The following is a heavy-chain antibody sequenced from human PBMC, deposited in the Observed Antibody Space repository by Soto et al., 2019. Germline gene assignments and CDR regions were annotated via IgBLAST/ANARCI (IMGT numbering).Heavy chain of an antibody. V-gene: IGHV3-74*01. CDR2: INSDGSIT. CDR3: ARHRVYQMLWSRGYYYGMDV. Sequence: PGGSLRLSCAASGFIFSNYWMHWVRQAPGKGLVWVSRINSDGSITNYADSVKGRFTISRDSAKNTLYLQMNSLRAEDTAAYYCARHRVYQMLWSRGYYYGMDVWGQGTTVTVSS. J-gene: IGHJ6*02. D-gene: IGHD2-2*01. CDR1: GFIFSNYW.